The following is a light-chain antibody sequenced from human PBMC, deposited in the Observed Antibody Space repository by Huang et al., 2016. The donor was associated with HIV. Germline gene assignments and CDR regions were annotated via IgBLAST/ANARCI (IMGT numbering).Light chain of an antibody. Sequence: EIMLTQSPITLSVSPGERAVLSCRASQHMGTDLAWYQQRPGQAPRLLIYDSFTRAIGVPSRFSGSGSGADFTLSISGLQSEDFAVYYCQQYDDWPRTFGQGTKLEI. CDR3: QQYDDWPRT. CDR1: QHMGTD. CDR2: DSF. J-gene: IGKJ1*01. V-gene: IGKV3-15*01.